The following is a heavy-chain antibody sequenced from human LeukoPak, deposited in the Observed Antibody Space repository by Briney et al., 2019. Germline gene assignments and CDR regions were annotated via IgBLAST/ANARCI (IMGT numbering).Heavy chain of an antibody. CDR1: GGSFSGYY. CDR3: ARALGY. J-gene: IGHJ4*02. Sequence: PSETLSLTCAVYGGSFSGYYWSWIRQPPRKGLEWIGEINHSGSTNYNPSLKSRVTISVDTSKNQFSLKLSSVTAADTAVYYCARALGYWGQGTLVTVSS. CDR2: INHSGST. V-gene: IGHV4-34*01.